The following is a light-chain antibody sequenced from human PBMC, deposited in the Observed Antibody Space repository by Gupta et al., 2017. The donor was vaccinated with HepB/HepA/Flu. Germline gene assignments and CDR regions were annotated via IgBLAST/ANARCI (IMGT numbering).Light chain of an antibody. J-gene: IGLJ2*01. V-gene: IGLV2-14*03. CDR2: DVD. CDR1: SSDVGAYNY. Sequence: QSALTQPASVSGSPGQSITISCTGTSSDVGAYNYVSWFQQHPGKAPKFVIYDVDNRPSGVSSRFSGSKSGNTASLTISGLQAEDEAYYYCTAYTSSRTVIFGDGTKLTVL. CDR3: TAYTSSRTVI.